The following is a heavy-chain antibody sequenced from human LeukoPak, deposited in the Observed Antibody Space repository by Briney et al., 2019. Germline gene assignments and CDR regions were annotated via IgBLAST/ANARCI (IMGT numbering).Heavy chain of an antibody. CDR3: ARDRGQIVY. D-gene: IGHD5-24*01. J-gene: IGHJ4*02. CDR1: GFTLSSYW. CDR2: IKQDGSEK. V-gene: IGHV3-7*04. Sequence: PGGSLILSCVSSGFTLSSYWMTWVRQAPGKGLEWVDNIKQDGSEKYYVDSVKGRFTISRDNAKNSLYLQMNSLRAEDTAVYYCARDRGQIVYWGQGTLVTVSS.